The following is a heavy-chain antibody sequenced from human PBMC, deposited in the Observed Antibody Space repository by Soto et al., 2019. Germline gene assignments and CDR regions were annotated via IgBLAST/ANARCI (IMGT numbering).Heavy chain of an antibody. CDR2: MYPGDSDT. V-gene: IGHV5-51*01. Sequence: GDSLKLSCKGSGYTFTNYWIVWVRQMPGKGLEWMGIMYPGDSDTKYNPAFQGQVTISADKSITTTYLQWSSLKASDTAIYYCAASIFYYGMDVWGQGTTVTVSS. CDR1: GYTFTNYW. CDR3: AASIFYYGMDV. J-gene: IGHJ6*02.